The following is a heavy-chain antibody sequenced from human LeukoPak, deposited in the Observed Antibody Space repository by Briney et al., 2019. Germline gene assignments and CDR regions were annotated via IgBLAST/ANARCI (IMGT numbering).Heavy chain of an antibody. J-gene: IGHJ4*02. CDR3: ARDTLNGPFVTSLDY. Sequence: GRSLRLSCAVSGFTFSSYGMHWVRQAPGKGLEWVSHISSNGNTEYYLDSVRVRFTMSRDNAKNLLFLQLDSLRAEDTAVYYCARDTLNGPFVTSLDYWGQGALVTVSS. CDR1: GFTFSSYG. D-gene: IGHD3-9*01. V-gene: IGHV3-48*04. CDR2: ISSNGNTE.